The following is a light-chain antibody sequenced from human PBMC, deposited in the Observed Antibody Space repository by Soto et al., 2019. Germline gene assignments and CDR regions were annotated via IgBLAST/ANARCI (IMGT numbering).Light chain of an antibody. CDR1: QSVSSS. Sequence: EIVLTHSPGTLSLSPGERATLSCRASQSVSSSLAWYQPKPGQAPRLLIFGASSRATGIPDRFSGRGSGTDFPLTISRLEPEDFAVYCCQQYATSPWTFGQGTKVEIK. CDR2: GAS. CDR3: QQYATSPWT. J-gene: IGKJ1*01. V-gene: IGKV3-20*01.